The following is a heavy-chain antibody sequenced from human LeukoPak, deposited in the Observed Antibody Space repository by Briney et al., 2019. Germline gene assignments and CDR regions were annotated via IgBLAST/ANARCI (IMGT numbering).Heavy chain of an antibody. CDR2: INHSGST. J-gene: IGHJ4*02. Sequence: PSETLSLTCAVYGGSFSGYYWSWIRQPPGKGLEWIGEINHSGSTYYNPSLKSRVTISVDTSKNQFSLKLSSVTAADTAVYYCARDSYGGIDYWGQGTLVTVSS. V-gene: IGHV4-34*01. CDR3: ARDSYGGIDY. CDR1: GGSFSGYY. D-gene: IGHD4-17*01.